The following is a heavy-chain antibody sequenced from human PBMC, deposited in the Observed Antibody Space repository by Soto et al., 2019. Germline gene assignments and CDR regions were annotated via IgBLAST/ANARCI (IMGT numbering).Heavy chain of an antibody. CDR3: TTVNSGYRVINV. CDR1: GFTFSDAW. CDR2: IRTKTEGATA. Sequence: EVQLVESGGGLVEPGGSLRLSCAASGFTFSDAWVSWVRQAPGKGLEWVGRIRTKTEGATADYAAPVKGRFTISRDDSKNTLYLQMNSLKIEAPAVYYCTTVNSGYRVINVWGQGTTVTVSS. V-gene: IGHV3-15*01. D-gene: IGHD3-22*01. J-gene: IGHJ6*02.